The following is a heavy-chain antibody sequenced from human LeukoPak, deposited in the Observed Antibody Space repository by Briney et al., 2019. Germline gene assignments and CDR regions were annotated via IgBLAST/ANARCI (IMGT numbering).Heavy chain of an antibody. V-gene: IGHV1-18*01. CDR2: ISAYNGNT. CDR3: ARDREAGTSAIDY. CDR1: GSTFTSYG. D-gene: IGHD6-13*01. J-gene: IGHJ4*02. Sequence: ASVKLSCKASGSTFTSYGISWVRQAPGQGLEWMGWISAYNGNTNYSQKLQGRVTMTTDTSTSTAYMELRSLRSDDTAVYYCARDREAGTSAIDYWGQGTLVTVSS.